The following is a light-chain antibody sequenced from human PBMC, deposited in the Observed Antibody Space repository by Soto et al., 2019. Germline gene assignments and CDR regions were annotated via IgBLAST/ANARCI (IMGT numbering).Light chain of an antibody. CDR1: QAISNY. CDR2: AAS. Sequence: DIQMTQSPSSLSASVGDRVTITCRASQAISNYLAWYQQKPGKVPTLLIYAASTLQSGVPSRFSGSGSGTDFTLTIILLHPEDAATDYCESFMAVPTFAGRTKVA. J-gene: IGKJ4*01. V-gene: IGKV1-27*01. CDR3: ESFMAVPT.